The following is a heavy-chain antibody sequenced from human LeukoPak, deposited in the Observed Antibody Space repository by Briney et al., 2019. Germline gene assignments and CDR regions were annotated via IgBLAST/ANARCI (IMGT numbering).Heavy chain of an antibody. CDR1: GGSFSGYY. Sequence: PSETLSLTCAVYGGSFSGYYWSWLRQPPGKGLERIGEINHSGSTNYNPSLKSRVTISVDTSKNQFSLKLSSVTAADTAVYYCARVPLTSGYSYGQLHFDYWGQGTLVTVSS. CDR2: INHSGST. D-gene: IGHD5-18*01. J-gene: IGHJ4*02. CDR3: ARVPLTSGYSYGQLHFDY. V-gene: IGHV4-34*01.